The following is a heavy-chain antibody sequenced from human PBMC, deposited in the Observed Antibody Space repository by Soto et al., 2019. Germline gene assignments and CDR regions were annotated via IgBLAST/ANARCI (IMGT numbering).Heavy chain of an antibody. Sequence: SVKVSCKASGGTFSSYTISWVRQAPGQGLEWMGRIIPILGIANYAQKFQGRVTITADKSTSTAYMELSSLRSEDTAVYYCARLLGDRNWCGHWGQGTLVTVSS. CDR1: GGTFSSYT. V-gene: IGHV1-69*02. CDR2: IIPILGIA. CDR3: ARLLGDRNWCGH. D-gene: IGHD7-27*01. J-gene: IGHJ5*02.